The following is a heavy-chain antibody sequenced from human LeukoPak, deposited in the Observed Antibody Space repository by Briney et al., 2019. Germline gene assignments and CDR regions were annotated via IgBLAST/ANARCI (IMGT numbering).Heavy chain of an antibody. CDR1: GYTLTELS. Sequence: ASVKVSCKVSGYTLTELSMHWVRQAPGKGLEWMGGFDPEDGETIYAQKFQGGVTMTEDTSTDTAYMELSSLRSEDTAVYYCATVGAVAGTEGFDYWGQGTLVTVSS. V-gene: IGHV1-24*01. CDR3: ATVGAVAGTEGFDY. D-gene: IGHD6-19*01. CDR2: FDPEDGET. J-gene: IGHJ4*02.